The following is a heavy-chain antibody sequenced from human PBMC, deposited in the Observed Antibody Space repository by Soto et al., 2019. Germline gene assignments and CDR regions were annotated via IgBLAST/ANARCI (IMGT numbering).Heavy chain of an antibody. CDR1: GYTFSGHW. D-gene: IGHD6-19*01. Sequence: PGESLKISCKTSGYTFSGHWISWVRQVPGKGLQWMGNIDPSDSYINYNPAFRGHVTSSVDKSSSTAYLHWRSLGPSDTAIYYCARHGAAIWLGYWGQGTLVTVSS. CDR2: IDPSDSYI. V-gene: IGHV5-10-1*01. CDR3: ARHGAAIWLGY. J-gene: IGHJ4*02.